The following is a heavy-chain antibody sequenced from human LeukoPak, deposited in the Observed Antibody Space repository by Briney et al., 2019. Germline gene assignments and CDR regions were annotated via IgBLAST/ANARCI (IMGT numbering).Heavy chain of an antibody. CDR1: GFTLSSFR. J-gene: IGHJ4*02. D-gene: IGHD3-9*01. CDR2: IIESGGT. CDR3: AKGASIHVTGPDY. V-gene: IGHV3-23*01. Sequence: PGGSLRLSCAASGFTLSSFRMSWVRQAPGKGLEWVSRIIESGGTNYADFVKGRFTISRDNSKNTLYLQVNSLRAEDTAVYYCAKGASIHVTGPDYWGPGTLVTVSS.